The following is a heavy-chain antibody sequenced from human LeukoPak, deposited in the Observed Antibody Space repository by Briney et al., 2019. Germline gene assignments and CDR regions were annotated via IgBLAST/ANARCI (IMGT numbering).Heavy chain of an antibody. Sequence: SETLSPTCTVSGGSISSYYWSWIRQPAGKGLEWIGRIYTSGSTNYNPSLKSRVTMSVDTSKNQFSLKLSSVTAADTAVYYCARGAIAAAHWYFDLWGRGTLVTVSS. CDR1: GGSISSYY. J-gene: IGHJ2*01. D-gene: IGHD6-13*01. CDR3: ARGAIAAAHWYFDL. V-gene: IGHV4-4*07. CDR2: IYTSGST.